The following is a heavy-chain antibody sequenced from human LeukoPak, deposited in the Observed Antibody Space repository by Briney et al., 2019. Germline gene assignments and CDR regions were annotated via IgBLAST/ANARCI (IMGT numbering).Heavy chain of an antibody. V-gene: IGHV1-2*02. CDR3: ARDLSQLDYGMDV. CDR2: INPNSGGT. J-gene: IGHJ6*02. CDR1: GYTFTGYY. Sequence: GASVKVSCKASGYTFTGYYMHWVRQAPGQGLEWMGWINPNSGGTNYAQKFQGRVTMTRDTSIGTAYMELSRLRSDDTAVYYCARDLSQLDYGMDVWGQGTTVTVSS. D-gene: IGHD2-2*01.